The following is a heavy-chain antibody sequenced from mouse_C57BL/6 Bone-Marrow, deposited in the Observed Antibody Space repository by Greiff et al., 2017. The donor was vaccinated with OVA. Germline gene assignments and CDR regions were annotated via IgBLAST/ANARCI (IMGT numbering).Heavy chain of an antibody. J-gene: IGHJ1*03. V-gene: IGHV5-17*01. Sequence: EVKLVESGGGLVKPGGSLKLSCAASGFTFSDYGMHWVRQAPEKGLEWVASISSGSSTIYYADTVKGRFTISRDNAKKTLFLQITSLRSEDTAMYYCARINYWYFDVWGTGTTITVSA. CDR3: ARINYWYFDV. CDR2: ISSGSSTI. CDR1: GFTFSDYG.